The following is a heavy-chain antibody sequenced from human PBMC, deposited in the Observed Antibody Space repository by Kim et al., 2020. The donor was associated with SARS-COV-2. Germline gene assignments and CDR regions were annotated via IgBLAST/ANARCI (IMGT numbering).Heavy chain of an antibody. J-gene: IGHJ6*02. D-gene: IGHD3-10*01. Sequence: VKGRFTISRDNSENTLYLQMNSLRAEDTAVYYCAKEIMVRGVGGTYGMDVWGQGTTVTVSS. V-gene: IGHV3-66*01. CDR3: AKEIMVRGVGGTYGMDV.